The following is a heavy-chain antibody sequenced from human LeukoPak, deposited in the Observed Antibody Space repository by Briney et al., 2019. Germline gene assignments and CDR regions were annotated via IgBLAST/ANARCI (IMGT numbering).Heavy chain of an antibody. CDR3: ARHYHNDAQASFHY. Sequence: PSETLSLTCTVSGGSISSSSYYWGWIRQPPGKGLEWIGSIYYSGYTYYSPSLRSRVIISVDTSTNQFSLKLSSVTAADTAVYYCARHYHNDAQASFHYWGQGTLVTVSS. V-gene: IGHV4-39*01. D-gene: IGHD3-22*01. CDR1: GGSISSSSYY. J-gene: IGHJ4*02. CDR2: IYYSGYT.